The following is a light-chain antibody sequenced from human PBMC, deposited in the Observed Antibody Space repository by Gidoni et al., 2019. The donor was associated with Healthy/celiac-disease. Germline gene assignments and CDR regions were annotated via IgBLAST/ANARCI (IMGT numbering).Light chain of an antibody. Sequence: QPALTQPAAVSGSPAQSPTISCTGTGSDVGGYNYASWYQQHPAKAPKLMIYDVGNRPLGVSNRFSGSKSGNTASLTISGLQAEDEADYYCSSYTSSSTLGVFGTGTKVTVL. CDR3: SSYTSSSTLGV. CDR1: GSDVGGYNY. J-gene: IGLJ1*01. CDR2: DVG. V-gene: IGLV2-14*03.